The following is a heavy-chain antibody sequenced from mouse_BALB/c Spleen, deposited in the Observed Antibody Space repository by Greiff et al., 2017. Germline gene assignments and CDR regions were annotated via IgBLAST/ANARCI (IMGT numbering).Heavy chain of an antibody. J-gene: IGHJ4*01. D-gene: IGHD3-1*01. V-gene: IGHV1-7*01. CDR2: INPSTGYT. CDR1: GYTFTSYW. CDR3: ARYSDREAGYAMDY. Sequence: QVQLQQSGAELAKPGASVKMSCKASGYTFTSYWMHWVKQRPGQGLEWIGYINPSTGYTEYNQKFKDKATLTADKSSSTAYMQLSSLTSEDSAVYYCARYSDREAGYAMDYGGQGTSVTVSS.